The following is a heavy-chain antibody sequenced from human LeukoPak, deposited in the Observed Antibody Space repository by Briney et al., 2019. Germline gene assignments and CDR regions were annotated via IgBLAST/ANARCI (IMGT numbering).Heavy chain of an antibody. V-gene: IGHV6-1*01. CDR2: TYYRSKWHN. CDR3: AREDRDGYNFKLGFDY. D-gene: IGHD5-24*01. Sequence: SQTLSLTCTISGDSVSSNGAAWNWIRQSPSRGLEWPRRTYYRSKWHNDYAVSVKSRISINPDTSKNQFSLQLNSVTPEDTAVYYCAREDRDGYNFKLGFDYWGQGTLVTVSS. CDR1: GDSVSSNGAA. J-gene: IGHJ4*02.